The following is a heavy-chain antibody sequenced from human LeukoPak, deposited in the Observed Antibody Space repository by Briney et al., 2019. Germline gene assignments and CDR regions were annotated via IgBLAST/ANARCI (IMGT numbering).Heavy chain of an antibody. CDR2: IYSSGST. D-gene: IGHD2-21*02. J-gene: IGHJ3*02. CDR3: ARDLRLVTAILVDAFDI. Sequence: KTSETLSLTCTVSGGSISTYYWSWVRQPAGKGLEWIGHIYSSGSTDYSPSLKSRVTMSVDTSKNQFSLKLSSVTAADTAVYYCARDLRLVTAILVDAFDIWGQGTMVTVSS. V-gene: IGHV4-4*07. CDR1: GGSISTYY.